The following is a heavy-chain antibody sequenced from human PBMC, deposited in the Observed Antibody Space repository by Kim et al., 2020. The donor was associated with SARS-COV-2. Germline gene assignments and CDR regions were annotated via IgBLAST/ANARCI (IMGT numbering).Heavy chain of an antibody. CDR3: ARVSAANSYWRRPNWFDP. V-gene: IGHV4-4*02. CDR1: GGSISSSNW. Sequence: SETLSLTCAVSGGSISSSNWWSWVRQPPGKGLEWIGEIYHSGSTNYNPSLKSRVTISVDKSKNQFSLKLSSVTAADTAVYYCARVSAANSYWRRPNWFDPWGQGTLVTVSS. J-gene: IGHJ5*02. D-gene: IGHD1-1*01. CDR2: IYHSGST.